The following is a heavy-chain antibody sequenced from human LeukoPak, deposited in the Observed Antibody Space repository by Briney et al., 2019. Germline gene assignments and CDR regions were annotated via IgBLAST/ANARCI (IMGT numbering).Heavy chain of an antibody. CDR3: ARETYSSSWYHDAFDI. V-gene: IGHV4-59*01. J-gene: IGHJ3*02. D-gene: IGHD6-13*01. CDR2: IYYSGNT. CDR1: GGXISSDY. Sequence: SETLSLTCTVSGGXISSDYWSWIRQPPGKGLEWIGYIYYSGNTNYNPSLKSRVTISVDTSKNQFSLKLSSVTAADTAFYYCARETYSSSWYHDAFDIWGQGTMVTVSS.